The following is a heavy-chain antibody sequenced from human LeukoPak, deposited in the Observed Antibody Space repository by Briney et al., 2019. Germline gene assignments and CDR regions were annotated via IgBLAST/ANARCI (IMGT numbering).Heavy chain of an antibody. CDR1: GYSFTTYY. J-gene: IGHJ4*02. Sequence: GASVKVSCXASGYSFTTYYMHWMRQAPGQGLQWMGTMNPRGGSTNDAQKFQGRVTMIRDPSTSTVYMELSSLRFEDTAVYYCARVDDYGGNSVGYWGQGTLVTVSS. D-gene: IGHD4-23*01. CDR3: ARVDDYGGNSVGY. V-gene: IGHV1-46*01. CDR2: MNPRGGST.